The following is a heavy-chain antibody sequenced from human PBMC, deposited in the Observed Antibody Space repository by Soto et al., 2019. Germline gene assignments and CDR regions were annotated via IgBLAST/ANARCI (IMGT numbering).Heavy chain of an antibody. CDR1: GFPFSTYW. Sequence: EVQLVESGGDLVHPGGSLRLSCAASGFPFSTYWMTWIRQAPGKGLEWVASMSQDGSEIVYVDSVRGRFTISRDNAKNSLYLQMNSLRGEDTAVYYCARLAYCAGDCHHYWGKGTLVTVSS. CDR3: ARLAYCAGDCHHY. CDR2: MSQDGSEI. D-gene: IGHD2-21*01. J-gene: IGHJ4*02. V-gene: IGHV3-7*01.